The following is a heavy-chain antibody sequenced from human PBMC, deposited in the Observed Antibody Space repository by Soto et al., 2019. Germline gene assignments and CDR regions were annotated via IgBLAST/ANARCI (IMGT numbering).Heavy chain of an antibody. D-gene: IGHD6-6*01. Sequence: QVQLVESGGGVVQPGRSLRLSCAASGFTFSSYGMHWVRQAPGKGLEWVAVIWYDGSNKYYADSVKGRFTISRDNSKNTLYLQMNSLRAEDTAVYYCARDGRIAARPGLRYYGMDVWGQGTTVTVSS. CDR2: IWYDGSNK. V-gene: IGHV3-33*01. J-gene: IGHJ6*02. CDR3: ARDGRIAARPGLRYYGMDV. CDR1: GFTFSSYG.